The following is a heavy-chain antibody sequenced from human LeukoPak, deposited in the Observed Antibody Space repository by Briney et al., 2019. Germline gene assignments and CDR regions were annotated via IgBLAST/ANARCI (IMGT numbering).Heavy chain of an antibody. V-gene: IGHV4-34*01. CDR3: ARGDSSQITSRYYFDY. CDR2: INHSGST. Sequence: SETLSLTCAVYGGSFSGDYWSWIRQSPGKGPEWIGEINHSGSTNYNPSLKSRVTISVDTSKNQFSLKLSSVTAADTAVYYCARGDSSQITSRYYFDYWGQGTLVTVSS. J-gene: IGHJ4*02. D-gene: IGHD6-13*01. CDR1: GGSFSGDY.